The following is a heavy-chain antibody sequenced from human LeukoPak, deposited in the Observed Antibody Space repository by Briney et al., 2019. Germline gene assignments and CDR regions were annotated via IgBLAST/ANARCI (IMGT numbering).Heavy chain of an antibody. J-gene: IGHJ4*02. D-gene: IGHD2-2*01. Sequence: PGASLRLSCAASGLTFSSYAMSWVRQAPGKGLEWVSAISGSGGSTYYADSVKGRFTISRDNSKNTLYLQMNSLRAEDTAVYYCAKGMGYQLRNFDYWGQGTLVTVSS. CDR2: ISGSGGST. V-gene: IGHV3-23*01. CDR1: GLTFSSYA. CDR3: AKGMGYQLRNFDY.